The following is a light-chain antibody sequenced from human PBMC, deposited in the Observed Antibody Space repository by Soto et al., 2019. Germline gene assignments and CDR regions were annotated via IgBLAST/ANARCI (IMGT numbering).Light chain of an antibody. CDR1: RSLSSDY. Sequence: IVLMQSPATLSLSPGERATLSCRASRSLSSDYLAWYQQKPGQAPRLLFYDASRRATGTPDRFSVSGSGTDFTLTISRLEPGDFAVYYCQQYGDSPRSSGQGTKVDIK. CDR2: DAS. V-gene: IGKV3-20*01. J-gene: IGKJ1*01. CDR3: QQYGDSPRS.